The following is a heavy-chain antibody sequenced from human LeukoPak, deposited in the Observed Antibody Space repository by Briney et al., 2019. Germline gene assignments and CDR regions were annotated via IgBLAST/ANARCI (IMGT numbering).Heavy chain of an antibody. Sequence: ASVKVSWKASGGTFSSYAISWVRHARVQGLDWMGRIIPILGIANYAQKFQGRVTITADKSTSTAYMELSSLRSEDTAVYYCARDPLVAYYYGMDVWGQGTTVTVSS. CDR3: ARDPLVAYYYGMDV. CDR1: GGTFSSYA. CDR2: IIPILGIA. D-gene: IGHD3-9*01. V-gene: IGHV1-69*04. J-gene: IGHJ6*02.